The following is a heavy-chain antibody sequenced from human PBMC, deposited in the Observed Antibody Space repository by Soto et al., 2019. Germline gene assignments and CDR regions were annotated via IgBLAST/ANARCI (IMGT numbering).Heavy chain of an antibody. CDR1: GYSFTSTG. J-gene: IGHJ4*02. V-gene: IGHV1-18*01. CDR2: TSTFNGEA. CDR3: ARDLDGSGSYFTDY. Sequence: QVQLVQSGAEVKKPGASVKVSCKASGYSFTSTGISWVRQAPGQGPEWMGWTSTFNGEAKYAQKLQGRVTMTTVTSTTTAYMELRSLTTDDTAVYYCARDLDGSGSYFTDYWGQGTLVTVAS. D-gene: IGHD3-10*01.